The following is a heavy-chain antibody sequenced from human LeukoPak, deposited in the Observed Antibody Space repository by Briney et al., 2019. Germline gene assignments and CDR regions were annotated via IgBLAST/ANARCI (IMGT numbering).Heavy chain of an antibody. V-gene: IGHV3-30*02. CDR2: IRYDGSNK. Sequence: PGGSLRLSCAASGFTFSSYGMHWVRQAPDKGLEWVAFIRYDGSNKYYADSVKGRFTISRDNSKNTLYLQMNSLRAEDAAVYYCARAHHCGGDCYIDYWGQGTLVTVSS. CDR3: ARAHHCGGDCYIDY. J-gene: IGHJ4*02. D-gene: IGHD2-21*02. CDR1: GFTFSSYG.